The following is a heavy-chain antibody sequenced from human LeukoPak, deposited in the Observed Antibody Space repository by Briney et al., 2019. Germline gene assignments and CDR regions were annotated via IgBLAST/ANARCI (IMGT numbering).Heavy chain of an antibody. V-gene: IGHV5-51*01. Sequence: GESLKISCTGSPYMFISYWIAWVRQKPGEGLEWLGIINPTDSDLRYSPSFQGQVTMSVDRSISTAYMELSRVRPDDTALYYCARDAFGQAFDIWGQGTMVIVSS. J-gene: IGHJ3*02. CDR1: PYMFISYW. CDR2: INPTDSDL. D-gene: IGHD3-3*02. CDR3: ARDAFGQAFDI.